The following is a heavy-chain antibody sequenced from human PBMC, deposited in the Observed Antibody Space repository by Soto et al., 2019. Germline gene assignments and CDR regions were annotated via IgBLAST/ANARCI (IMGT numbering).Heavy chain of an antibody. CDR3: ASDSHCNGGNCPMGGFDM. J-gene: IGHJ3*02. CDR1: GYTFCSYW. Sequence: GASLKISCKGSGYTFCSYWIAWVRQMHWEGLEWVGIIYPGNSNTMYSPSFQGQVTISADTALSTTYLQWDTLKPSDTAIYFSASDSHCNGGNCPMGGFDMWGQGTMVTVS. V-gene: IGHV5-51*01. D-gene: IGHD2-15*01. CDR2: IYPGNSNT.